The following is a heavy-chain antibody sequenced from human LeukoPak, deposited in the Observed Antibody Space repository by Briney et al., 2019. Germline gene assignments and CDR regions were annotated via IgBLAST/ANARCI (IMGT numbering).Heavy chain of an antibody. CDR1: GYTFTTFW. Sequence: GESLKISCKGSGYTFTTFWIAWVRQMPGKGLEWMGIISPGDSNIKYSPSFEGQVTISADKSISTAYLQWSSLKASDTAMYYCAQLIQDEYGDYWGEGTLVTVSS. J-gene: IGHJ4*02. V-gene: IGHV5-51*01. CDR2: ISPGDSNI. D-gene: IGHD4-17*01. CDR3: AQLIQDEYGDY.